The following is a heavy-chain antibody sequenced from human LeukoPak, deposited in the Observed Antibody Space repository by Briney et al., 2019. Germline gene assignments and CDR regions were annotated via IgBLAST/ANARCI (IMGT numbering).Heavy chain of an antibody. CDR2: IYPNSGGT. CDR3: ARHRRQYDILTGYYSTGHFDY. CDR1: RYTFTGYY. D-gene: IGHD3-9*01. V-gene: IGHV1-2*02. Sequence: ASVKVSCKASRYTFTGYYMHWVRQAPGQGLEWMGWIYPNSGGTNYAQKFQGRVTMTRDTSISTAYMELSRLRSDDTAVYYFARHRRQYDILTGYYSTGHFDYWGQGTLVTVSS. J-gene: IGHJ4*02.